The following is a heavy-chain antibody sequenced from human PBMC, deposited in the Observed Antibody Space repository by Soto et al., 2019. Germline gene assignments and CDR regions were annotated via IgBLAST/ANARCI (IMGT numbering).Heavy chain of an antibody. CDR2: IDWDDGK. J-gene: IGHJ6*02. CDR3: ARMGRGYCSGGSCPSYYYYGMDV. CDR1: GFSLSTSGMC. D-gene: IGHD2-15*01. V-gene: IGHV2-70*01. Sequence: GSGPTLVNPTQTLTLTCTFSGFSLSTSGMCVSWIRQPPGKALEWLALIDWDDGKYYSTSLKTRLTISKDTSKNQVVLTMTNMDPVDTATYYCARMGRGYCSGGSCPSYYYYGMDVWGQGT.